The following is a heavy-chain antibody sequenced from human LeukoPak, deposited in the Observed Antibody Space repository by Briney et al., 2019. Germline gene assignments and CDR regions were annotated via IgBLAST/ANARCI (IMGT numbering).Heavy chain of an antibody. CDR3: ARMHTVTTRVDGHFDY. J-gene: IGHJ4*02. CDR1: GFTFSSYS. V-gene: IGHV3-21*01. D-gene: IGHD4-17*01. Sequence: GGSLRLSCAASGFTFSSYSMNWVRQAPGKGLEWVSSISSSSSYIYYADSVKGRFTISRDNAKNSLYLQMNSLRAEDTAVYFCARMHTVTTRVDGHFDYWGQGTLVTVSS. CDR2: ISSSSSYI.